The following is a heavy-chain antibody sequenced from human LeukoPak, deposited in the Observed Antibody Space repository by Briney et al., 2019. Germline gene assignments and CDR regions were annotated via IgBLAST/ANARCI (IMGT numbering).Heavy chain of an antibody. V-gene: IGHV3-23*01. J-gene: IGHJ4*02. CDR2: ISTSGDRI. CDR1: GFTFSTYA. D-gene: IGHD1-26*01. CDR3: ARRLPGSSPFDS. Sequence: GGSLRLSCAASGFTFSTYAMTWVRQAPGKGLEWVSIISTSGDRIYYPDSLRGRFTISRDNSKNTLYLQMNSLRPEDTAVYYCARRLPGSSPFDSWGQGTLVTVSS.